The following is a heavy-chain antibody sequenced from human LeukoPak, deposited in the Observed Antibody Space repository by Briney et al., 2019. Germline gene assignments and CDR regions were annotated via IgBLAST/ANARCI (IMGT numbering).Heavy chain of an antibody. J-gene: IGHJ4*02. Sequence: GGSLRLSCAASGFTFSSYGMHWVRQAPGKGLEWVAFIRYDGSSKYYADSVKGRFTISRDNSKNTLYLQMNSLRAEDTAVYYCAKGLYYYDSSGPLDWGQGTLVTVSS. CDR3: AKGLYYYDSSGPLD. CDR2: IRYDGSSK. V-gene: IGHV3-30*02. CDR1: GFTFSSYG. D-gene: IGHD3-22*01.